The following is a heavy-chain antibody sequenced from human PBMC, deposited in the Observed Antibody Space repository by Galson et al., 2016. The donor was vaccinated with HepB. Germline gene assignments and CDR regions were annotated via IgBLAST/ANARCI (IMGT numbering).Heavy chain of an antibody. Sequence: SLRLSCAASGFTFSSYSINWVRQAPGKGLEWVSSISSSSSYIYYADSVKGRFTISRDNAKNSLCVQMNSLRAEDTAVYYCACHSDLLTGYFYGYYFDYWGQGTLVTVSS. V-gene: IGHV3-21*03. CDR1: GFTFSSYS. J-gene: IGHJ4*02. CDR2: ISSSSSYI. D-gene: IGHD3-9*01. CDR3: ACHSDLLTGYFYGYYFDY.